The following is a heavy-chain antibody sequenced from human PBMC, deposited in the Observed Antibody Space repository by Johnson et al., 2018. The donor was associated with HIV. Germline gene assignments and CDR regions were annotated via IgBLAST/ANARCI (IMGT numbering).Heavy chain of an antibody. CDR2: VSYDASNK. J-gene: IGHJ3*02. CDR3: ATFGGGSFHAFDI. Sequence: QMLLVESGGGVVQPGRSLRLSCTSAFSFSGYAMHWVRQAPGKGLAWVAAVSYDASNKYYADSLKGRFTISRDNAKNSLYLQMTSLRAEDTAVYYCATFGGGSFHAFDIWGQGTMVTVSS. V-gene: IGHV3-30*04. D-gene: IGHD1-26*01. CDR1: AFSFSGYA.